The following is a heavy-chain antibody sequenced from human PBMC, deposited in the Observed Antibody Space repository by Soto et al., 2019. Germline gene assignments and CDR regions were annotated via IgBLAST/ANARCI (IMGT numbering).Heavy chain of an antibody. CDR2: INHSGST. CDR1: GGSFSGYY. D-gene: IGHD3-16*02. Sequence: SETLSLTCAVYGGSFSGYYCSWIRHPPGKGLEWIGEINHSGSTNYNPSLKSRVTISVDTSKNQFSLKLSSVTAADTAVYYCARQNYVWGSYRIYYYYGMDVWGQGTTVTVSS. V-gene: IGHV4-34*01. J-gene: IGHJ6*02. CDR3: ARQNYVWGSYRIYYYYGMDV.